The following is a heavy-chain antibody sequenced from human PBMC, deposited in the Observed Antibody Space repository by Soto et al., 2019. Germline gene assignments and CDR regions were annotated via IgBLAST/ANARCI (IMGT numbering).Heavy chain of an antibody. Sequence: EVQLVESGGGLVQPGGSLRLSCAASGFTFSRSWMSWVRQAPGKGLEWVANIKLDGSEKYYVDSVKGRFTISRDNAKNSLYLQMNSLRVDVTAMYYCARDQGSGWSFDFWGQGTLVTVSS. D-gene: IGHD6-19*01. CDR3: ARDQGSGWSFDF. V-gene: IGHV3-7*04. CDR2: IKLDGSEK. CDR1: GFTFSRSW. J-gene: IGHJ4*02.